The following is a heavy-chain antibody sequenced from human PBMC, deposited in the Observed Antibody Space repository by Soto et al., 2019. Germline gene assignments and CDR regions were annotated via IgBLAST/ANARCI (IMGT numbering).Heavy chain of an antibody. CDR3: ARTPDI. CDR1: GGSISSGGYS. V-gene: IGHV4-30-2*01. CDR2: IYNSGST. Sequence: QLQLQESGSGLVKPSQTLSLTCAVSGGSISSGGYSWSWIRQPPGKGLEWIGYIYNSGSTYYNPTLNGRATISVDTSEHHFSLKLSSVTAADTAVYYCARTPDIWGQGTMVTVSS. J-gene: IGHJ3*02.